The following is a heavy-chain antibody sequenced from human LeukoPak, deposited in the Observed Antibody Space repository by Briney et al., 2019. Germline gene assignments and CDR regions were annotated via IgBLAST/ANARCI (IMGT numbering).Heavy chain of an antibody. CDR2: ISSRSSYI. Sequence: PGGSLRLSCAASGFTFSTYTMNWVRQAPGKGLEWVSSISSRSSYIYYADSVKGRFTISRDNAKNSLYLQMNSLTAEDTAVYYCARNPPGIVGAPTHYCYYMDVWGRGTTVTISS. CDR3: ARNPPGIVGAPTHYCYYMDV. D-gene: IGHD1-26*01. V-gene: IGHV3-21*01. J-gene: IGHJ6*03. CDR1: GFTFSTYT.